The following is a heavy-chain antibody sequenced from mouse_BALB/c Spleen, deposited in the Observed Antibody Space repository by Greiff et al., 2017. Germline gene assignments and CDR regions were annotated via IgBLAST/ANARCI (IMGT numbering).Heavy chain of an antibody. CDR3: ARREGYYDYDYYAMDY. J-gene: IGHJ4*01. V-gene: IGHV5-6-5*01. CDR1: GFTFSSYA. CDR2: ISSGGST. Sequence: EVKLMESGGGLVKPGGSLKLSCAASGFTFSSYAMSWVRQTPEKRLEWVASISSGGSTYYPDSVKGRFTISRDNARNILYLQMSSLRSEDTAMYYCARREGYYDYDYYAMDYWGQGTSVTVSS. D-gene: IGHD2-4*01.